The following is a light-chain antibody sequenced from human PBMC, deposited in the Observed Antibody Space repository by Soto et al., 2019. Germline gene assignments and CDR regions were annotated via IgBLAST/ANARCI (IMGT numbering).Light chain of an antibody. Sequence: ETVMTQSPATLSVSPGEGATLSCRASQSVGSNLAWYQQRPGQAPRLLIYDASTRATGIPARFSGSGSGTKFTLTISGLQSEDFAVYYCQQYNNWSPQTFGQGTKLEIK. CDR3: QQYNNWSPQT. V-gene: IGKV3-15*01. CDR1: QSVGSN. CDR2: DAS. J-gene: IGKJ2*01.